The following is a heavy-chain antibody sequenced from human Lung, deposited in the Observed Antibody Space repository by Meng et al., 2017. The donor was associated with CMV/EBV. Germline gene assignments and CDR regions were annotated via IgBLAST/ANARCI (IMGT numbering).Heavy chain of an antibody. CDR1: GFTFSSYS. Sequence: GGSXRLXCAASGFTFSSYSMNWVRQAPGKGLEWVSSISSSSSYIYYADSVKGRFTISRDNAKNSLYLQMNSLRAEDTAVYYCARDLGNSYGYDYYYYYGMDVWXQGNXVTVSS. J-gene: IGHJ6*02. CDR2: ISSSSSYI. D-gene: IGHD5-18*01. V-gene: IGHV3-21*01. CDR3: ARDLGNSYGYDYYYYYGMDV.